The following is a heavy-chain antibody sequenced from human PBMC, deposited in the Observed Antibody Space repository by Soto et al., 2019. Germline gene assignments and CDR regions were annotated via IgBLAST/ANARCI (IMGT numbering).Heavy chain of an antibody. V-gene: IGHV1-8*01. J-gene: IGHJ4*02. CDR3: ARGQHYYDSSGLDY. Sequence: QVQLVQSGAEVKKPGASVKVSCKASGYTFTSYDINWVRQATGQGLEWMGWMNPNNGNTGYAQKFQGRVTMTRDTSIGTAYMVLTSLRSEDTAVYYCARGQHYYDSSGLDYWGQGALVTVSS. D-gene: IGHD3-22*01. CDR2: MNPNNGNT. CDR1: GYTFTSYD.